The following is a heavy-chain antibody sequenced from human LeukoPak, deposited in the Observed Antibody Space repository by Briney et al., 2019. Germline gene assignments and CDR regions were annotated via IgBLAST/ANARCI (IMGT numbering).Heavy chain of an antibody. CDR3: ARYYYASGDAWFDP. J-gene: IGHJ5*02. Sequence: GGSLRLSCAASGFTFSDYYMSWIRQAPGKGLEWVSYISSSGSTIYYADSVKGRFTISRDNAKNSLYLQMNSLRAEDTAVYYCARYYYASGDAWFDPWGQGTLVTVSS. CDR1: GFTFSDYY. V-gene: IGHV3-11*01. CDR2: ISSSGSTI. D-gene: IGHD3-10*01.